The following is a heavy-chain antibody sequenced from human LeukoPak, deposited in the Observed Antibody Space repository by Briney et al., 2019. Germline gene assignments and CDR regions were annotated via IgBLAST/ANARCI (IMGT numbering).Heavy chain of an antibody. CDR3: AVCHWHSSGCRNDY. J-gene: IGHJ4*02. V-gene: IGHV3-23*01. CDR2: ISGSGGST. CDR1: GFTFSSYA. Sequence: GGSLRLSCAASGFTFSSYAMSWVRQAPVKGLEWVSIISGSGGSTYYADFVKGRFTISRDNSKNTLYLQMNSLRAEDTAVYYCAVCHWHSSGCRNDYWGQGTLVTVSS. D-gene: IGHD6-19*01.